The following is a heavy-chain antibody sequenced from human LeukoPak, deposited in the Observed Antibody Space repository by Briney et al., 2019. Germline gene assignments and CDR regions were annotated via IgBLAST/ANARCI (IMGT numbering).Heavy chain of an antibody. Sequence: GGSLRLSCAASAFTLSNNYISWVRQPPGKGLEWVSVTYSGSTDYADSVKGRFTISRDNSKNTLYLQMNSLRAEDTAVYYCARDQNYWGHGTLVTVSS. V-gene: IGHV3-66*03. CDR3: ARDQNY. J-gene: IGHJ4*01. CDR1: AFTLSNNY. CDR2: TYSGST.